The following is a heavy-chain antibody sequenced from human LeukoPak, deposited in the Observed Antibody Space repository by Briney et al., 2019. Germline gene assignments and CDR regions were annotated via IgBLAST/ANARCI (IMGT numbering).Heavy chain of an antibody. CDR2: ISTSSGTI. J-gene: IGHJ5*02. CDR1: GFTFGSYD. CDR3: ARGFHP. V-gene: IGHV3-48*02. Sequence: GSLRLSCAASGFTFGSYDMNWVRQAPGKGLEWVSYISTSSGTIYYADSVKGRFTISRDNAKNSLYLQMNSLRDEDTAVYYCARGFHPWGQGTLVIVSS.